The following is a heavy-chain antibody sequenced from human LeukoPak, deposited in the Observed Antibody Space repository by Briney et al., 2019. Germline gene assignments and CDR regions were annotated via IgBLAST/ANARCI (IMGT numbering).Heavy chain of an antibody. Sequence: SETLSLTCTVSGGSISNYYWHWIRQPPGKGLEWIGFIYFNGNTNYNPSLKSRVTMSVDTSKNQFSLRLSSVTAADTAVYYCARGEEMATSHLGYWGQGILVTVSS. CDR2: IYFNGNT. V-gene: IGHV4-59*01. CDR3: ARGEEMATSHLGY. J-gene: IGHJ4*02. CDR1: GGSISNYY. D-gene: IGHD5-24*01.